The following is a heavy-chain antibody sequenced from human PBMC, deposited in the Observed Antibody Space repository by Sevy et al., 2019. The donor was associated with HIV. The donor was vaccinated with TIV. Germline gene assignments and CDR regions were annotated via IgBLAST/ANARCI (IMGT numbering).Heavy chain of an antibody. V-gene: IGHV3-53*01. D-gene: IGHD6-19*01. CDR2: IYDAGST. J-gene: IGHJ3*02. CDR3: ARESGYSSSPGAFDI. Sequence: GGSLRLSCAASGFTVSSVYMSWVRQAPGKGLEWVSLIYDAGSTYFADSVEVRFTISRDDSKNTLYLQMNSLRAEDTAVYFCARESGYSSSPGAFDIWGQGTMVTVSS. CDR1: GFTVSSVY.